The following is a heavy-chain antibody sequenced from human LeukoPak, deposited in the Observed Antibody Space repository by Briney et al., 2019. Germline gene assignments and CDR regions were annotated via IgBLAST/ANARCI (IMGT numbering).Heavy chain of an antibody. Sequence: PGGSLRLSCAASGFTFSPYAMSWVRQAPGKGLEWVSAINCSATSTYYADSVQGRFTISRENSKNTLYLQMNSLTAEDTAVYYCARHPRGYCSGGSCYDGSFDYWGQGTLVTVSS. CDR1: GFTFSPYA. CDR2: INCSATST. CDR3: ARHPRGYCSGGSCYDGSFDY. D-gene: IGHD2-15*01. J-gene: IGHJ4*02. V-gene: IGHV3-23*01.